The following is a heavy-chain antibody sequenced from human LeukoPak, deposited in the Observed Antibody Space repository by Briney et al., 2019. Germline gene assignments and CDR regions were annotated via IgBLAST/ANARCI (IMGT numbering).Heavy chain of an antibody. CDR2: IWYDGSNK. CDR1: GFTFSSYG. J-gene: IGHJ4*02. V-gene: IGHV3-33*01. Sequence: PGRSLRLSCAASGFTFSSYGMHWVRQAPGKELEWVAVIWYDGSNKYYADSVKGRFTISRDNSKNTLYLQMNSLRAEDTAVYYCARAAYSSGWYIADYWGQGTLVTVSS. CDR3: ARAAYSSGWYIADY. D-gene: IGHD6-19*01.